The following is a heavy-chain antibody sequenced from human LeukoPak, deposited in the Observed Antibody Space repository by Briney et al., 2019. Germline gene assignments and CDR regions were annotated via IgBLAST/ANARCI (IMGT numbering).Heavy chain of an antibody. J-gene: IGHJ6*03. Sequence: AETLTLTCTVSGGSISSYYWSWIRQPAGKGLEWIGCIYTSGSNNYNPSPKNRGTTSVDTSNNQFSQKLSSVTTADTAASYSEGARPRYYGLVSYFWVCYCYCYMDVWGKETTVTVSS. CDR1: GGSISSYY. CDR3: EGARPRYYGLVSYFWVCYCYCYMDV. CDR2: IYTSGSN. V-gene: IGHV4-4*07. D-gene: IGHD3-10*01.